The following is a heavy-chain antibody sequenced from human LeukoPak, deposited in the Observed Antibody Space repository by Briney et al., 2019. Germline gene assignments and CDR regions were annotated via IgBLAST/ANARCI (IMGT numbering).Heavy chain of an antibody. V-gene: IGHV1-24*01. CDR2: FDPEDGET. D-gene: IGHD3-22*01. Sequence: ASVKVSCKVSGYTLTELSMHWVRQAPGKGLEWMGGFDPEDGETIYAQKFQGRVTMTEDTSTDTAYMELSSLRSEDTAVYYCATFDSLGSGYYFTSAFDIWGQGTMVTVSS. J-gene: IGHJ3*02. CDR3: ATFDSLGSGYYFTSAFDI. CDR1: GYTLTELS.